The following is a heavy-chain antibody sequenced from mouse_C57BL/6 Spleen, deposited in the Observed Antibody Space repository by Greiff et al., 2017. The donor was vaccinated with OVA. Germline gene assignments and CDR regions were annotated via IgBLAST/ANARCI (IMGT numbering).Heavy chain of an antibody. Sequence: EVQLQESGGGLVKPGGSLKLSCAASGFTFSDYGMHWVRQAPEKGLEWVAYISSGSSTIYYADTVKGRFTISRENAKKTLFLQMTSLRSEDTAMYYCARRSSGYVGAMDYWGQGTSVTVSS. J-gene: IGHJ4*01. V-gene: IGHV5-17*01. CDR1: GFTFSDYG. D-gene: IGHD3-2*02. CDR3: ARRSSGYVGAMDY. CDR2: ISSGSSTI.